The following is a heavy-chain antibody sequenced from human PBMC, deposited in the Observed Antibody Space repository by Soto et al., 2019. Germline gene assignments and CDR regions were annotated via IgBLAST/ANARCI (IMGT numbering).Heavy chain of an antibody. CDR1: GFTFNNYG. CDR2: ISYDGGNK. J-gene: IGHJ6*02. D-gene: IGHD2-2*01. Sequence: GSLRLSCAASGFTFNNYGMHWVRQAPGKGLEWVAVISYDGGNKYHADSMKGRFTISRDNSKNTLYLQMNSLRPEDTAVYYCVKAVGYCSSSSCRDYYYYYGMDVWGQGTTVTVSS. V-gene: IGHV3-30*18. CDR3: VKAVGYCSSSSCRDYYYYYGMDV.